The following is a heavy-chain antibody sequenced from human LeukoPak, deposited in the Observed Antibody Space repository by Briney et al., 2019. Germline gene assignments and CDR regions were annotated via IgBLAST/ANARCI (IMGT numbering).Heavy chain of an antibody. J-gene: IGHJ4*02. CDR3: AKNSGGTCYSHLDY. CDR1: GFTFSSYG. Sequence: GSLRLSCAASGFTFSSYGMTWVRQAPGKGLEWVSGISGSGGSTYYEDSVKGRFTISRDNSKNTLYLQMNSLRAEDTAVYYCAKNSGGTCYSHLDYWGQGTLVNVSS. V-gene: IGHV3-23*01. D-gene: IGHD2-15*01. CDR2: ISGSGGST.